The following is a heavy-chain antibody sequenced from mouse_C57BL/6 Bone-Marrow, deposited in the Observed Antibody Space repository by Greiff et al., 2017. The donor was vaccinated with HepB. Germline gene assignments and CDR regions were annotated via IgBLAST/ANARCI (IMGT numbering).Heavy chain of an antibody. V-gene: IGHV1-50*01. CDR1: GYTFTSYW. D-gene: IGHD1-1*01. J-gene: IGHJ1*03. CDR2: IDPSDSYT. Sequence: QVQLQQPGAELVKPGASVKLSCKASGYTFTSYWMQWVKQRPGQGLEWIGEIDPSDSYTNYNQKFKGKATLTVDTSSSTAYRQLSSLTSEDSAVYYCARTPHYYGSSPWYFDVWGTGTTVTVSS. CDR3: ARTPHYYGSSPWYFDV.